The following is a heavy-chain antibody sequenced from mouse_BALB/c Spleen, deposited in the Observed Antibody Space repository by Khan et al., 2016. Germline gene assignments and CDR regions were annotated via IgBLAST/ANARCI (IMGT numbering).Heavy chain of an antibody. V-gene: IGHV3-2*02. CDR3: ARSGPFYFDY. J-gene: IGHJ2*01. D-gene: IGHD4-1*01. CDR1: GYSITSDYA. CDR2: ISYSGST. Sequence: EVQLQESGPGLVKPSQSLSLTCTVTGYSITSDYAWNWIRQFPGNKLEWMGYISYSGSTSYNPSLKSRISITRDTSKNQCFLQLHSVTTEDTATYYCARSGPFYFDYWGQGTTLTVSS.